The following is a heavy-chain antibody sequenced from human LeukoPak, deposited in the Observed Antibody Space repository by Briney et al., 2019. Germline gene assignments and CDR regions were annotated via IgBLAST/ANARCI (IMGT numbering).Heavy chain of an antibody. J-gene: IGHJ2*01. CDR2: ISSSSSYI. V-gene: IGHV3-21*04. CDR3: ARDQEGSNCYFDL. CDR1: GFTFSSYS. D-gene: IGHD5-24*01. Sequence: PGGSLRLSCAASGFTFSSYSMNWVRQAPGKGLEWVSSISSSSSYIYYADSVKGRFTITRDNAKNSLYLQMNSLRAEDTAFYYCARDQEGSNCYFDLWGRGSLVTVSS.